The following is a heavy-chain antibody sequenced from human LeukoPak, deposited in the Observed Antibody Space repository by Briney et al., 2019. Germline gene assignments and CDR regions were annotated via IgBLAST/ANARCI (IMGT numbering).Heavy chain of an antibody. Sequence: SETLSLTCAVYGGSFSGYYWSWIRQPPGQGLGWMGEINDSGSTNYNPPLKSRVIISVDTSKNQFSLKLSSVPAADTAVYYCARGSRPDQTITGTGDFDYWGQGTLVTVSS. D-gene: IGHD1-7*01. V-gene: IGHV4-34*01. CDR3: ARGSRPDQTITGTGDFDY. CDR1: GGSFSGYY. CDR2: INDSGST. J-gene: IGHJ4*02.